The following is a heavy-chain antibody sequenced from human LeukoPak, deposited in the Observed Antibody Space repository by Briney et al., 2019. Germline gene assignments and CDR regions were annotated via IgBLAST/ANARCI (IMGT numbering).Heavy chain of an antibody. CDR2: IYTSGST. D-gene: IGHD6-13*01. Sequence: SETLSLTCTVSGGSISSYYWSWIRQPAGKGLEWIGRIYTSGSTNYNPSLKSRVTISVDTSKNQFSLKLSSVTAADTAVYYCARHGSSSWPDAFDIWGQGTMVTVSS. J-gene: IGHJ3*02. CDR3: ARHGSSSWPDAFDI. V-gene: IGHV4-4*07. CDR1: GGSISSYY.